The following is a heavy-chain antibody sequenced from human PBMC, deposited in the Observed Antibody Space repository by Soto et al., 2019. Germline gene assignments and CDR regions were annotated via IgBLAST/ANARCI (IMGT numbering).Heavy chain of an antibody. J-gene: IGHJ2*01. CDR1: Y. CDR2: IYYSGST. Sequence: YLSWKKKNPGQGLEWIGYIYYSGSTYYNPSLKSRVTISVDTSKNQFSLKLSSVTAADTAVYYFFFQAEYGIRGYSTVSAFLLNRSSDL. V-gene: IGHV4-31*02. CDR3: FFQAEYGIRGYSTVSAFLLNRSSDL. D-gene: IGHD5-18*01.